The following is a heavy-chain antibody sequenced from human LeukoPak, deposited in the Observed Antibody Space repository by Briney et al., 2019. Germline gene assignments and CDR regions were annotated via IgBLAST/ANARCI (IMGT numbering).Heavy chain of an antibody. CDR3: AKGPAFDY. CDR1: GFTFDDYG. J-gene: IGHJ4*02. V-gene: IGHV3-30*18. D-gene: IGHD2-15*01. Sequence: GGSLRLSCAASGFTFDDYGMSWVRQAPGEGLEWVAVISYDGSNKYYADSVKGRFTISRDNSKNTPYLQMNSLRAEDTAVYYCAKGPAFDYWGQGTLVTVSS. CDR2: ISYDGSNK.